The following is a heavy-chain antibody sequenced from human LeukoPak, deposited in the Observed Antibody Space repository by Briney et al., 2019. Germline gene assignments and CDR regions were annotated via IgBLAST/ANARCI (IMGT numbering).Heavy chain of an antibody. Sequence: SETLSLTCTVSGGSISSSSYYWGWIRQPPGKGLEWIGSIYYSGSTYYNPSLKSRVTISVDTSKNQFSLKLSSVTAADTAVYYCARDRLDYGDYGDYYYYYYMDVWGKGTTVTVSS. V-gene: IGHV4-39*07. J-gene: IGHJ6*03. CDR2: IYYSGST. D-gene: IGHD4-17*01. CDR3: ARDRLDYGDYGDYYYYYYMDV. CDR1: GGSISSSSYY.